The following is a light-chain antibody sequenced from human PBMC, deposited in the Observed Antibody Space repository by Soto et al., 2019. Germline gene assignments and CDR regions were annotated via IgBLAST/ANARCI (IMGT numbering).Light chain of an antibody. CDR3: QQSYTASPYT. CDR2: AAS. V-gene: IGKV1-39*01. Sequence: DIPMTQSPSSLSASVGDRVTITCRASESISNXXXWYQQKPGKAPKILIYAASTLQSGVPSRFSGXGSGTXXTLTISSVQPEDFATYYCQQSYTASPYTFGQGTKLQIK. CDR1: ESISNX. J-gene: IGKJ2*01.